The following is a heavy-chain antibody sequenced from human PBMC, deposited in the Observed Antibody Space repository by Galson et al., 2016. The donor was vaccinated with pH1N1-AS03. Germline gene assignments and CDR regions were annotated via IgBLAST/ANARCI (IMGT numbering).Heavy chain of an antibody. Sequence: SVKVSCKASGGTFGNYAISWMRQAPGQGLEWMGGIHPIFGTPSYAQKFQGRLTVTADDSTSAAYMELSSLTSEDTAIYYCARDRHYDSSGRYFYESEHWGQGALVIGSS. D-gene: IGHD3-22*01. J-gene: IGHJ4*02. CDR2: IHPIFGTP. V-gene: IGHV1-69*13. CDR1: GGTFGNYA. CDR3: ARDRHYDSSGRYFYESEH.